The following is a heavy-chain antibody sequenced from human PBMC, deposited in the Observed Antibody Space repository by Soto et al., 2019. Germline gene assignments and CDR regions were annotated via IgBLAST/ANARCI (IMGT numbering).Heavy chain of an antibody. CDR2: IYYSGST. J-gene: IGHJ5*02. Sequence: QVQLQESGPGLVKPSQTLSLTCTVSGGSISSGDYYWSWIRQPPGKGLEWIGYIYYSGSTYYNPSLMSRVTISVDTAKNQFSLKLSSVTAADTAVYYCAVVVVPAAGGNWFDPWGQGTLGTVSS. CDR1: GGSISSGDYY. D-gene: IGHD2-2*01. V-gene: IGHV4-30-4*01. CDR3: AVVVVPAAGGNWFDP.